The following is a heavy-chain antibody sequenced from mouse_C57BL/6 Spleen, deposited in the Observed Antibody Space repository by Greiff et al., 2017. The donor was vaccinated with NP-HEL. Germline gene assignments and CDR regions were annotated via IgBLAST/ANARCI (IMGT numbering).Heavy chain of an antibody. Sequence: EVKLVESGGGLVKPGGSLKLSCAASGFTFSDYGMHWVRQAPEKGLEWVAYISSGSSTIYYADTVKGRFTISRDNAKNTLFLQRTSLRSEDTAMYYCARGVNYGYFDYWGQGTTLTVSS. D-gene: IGHD1-1*01. CDR2: ISSGSSTI. CDR3: ARGVNYGYFDY. CDR1: GFTFSDYG. J-gene: IGHJ2*01. V-gene: IGHV5-17*01.